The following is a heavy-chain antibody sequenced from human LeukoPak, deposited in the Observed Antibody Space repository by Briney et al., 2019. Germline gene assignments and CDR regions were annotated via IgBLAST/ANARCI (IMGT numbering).Heavy chain of an antibody. D-gene: IGHD6-19*01. J-gene: IGHJ4*02. CDR2: IGTSGATK. CDR3: ARENRAVAYYLDY. Sequence: GGSLRLSCAASGFTFSTYEMNWVRQAPGKGLEWVSYIGTSGATKYYADSVKGRFTISRDNAKNSLYLQMNSLRAEDTAVYYCARENRAVAYYLDYWGQGNLVTVSS. CDR1: GFTFSTYE. V-gene: IGHV3-48*03.